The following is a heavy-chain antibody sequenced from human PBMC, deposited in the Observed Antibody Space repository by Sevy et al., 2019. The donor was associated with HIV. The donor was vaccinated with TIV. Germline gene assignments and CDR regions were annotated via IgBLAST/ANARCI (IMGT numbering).Heavy chain of an antibody. CDR1: GYTFTSYA. Sequence: ASVKVSCKASGYTFTSYAMNWVRQAPGQGLEWMVWINTNTGNPTYAQGFTGRFVFSLDTSVSTAYLQISSLKAEDTAVYYYARTGGCPGYSYDDAFDIWGQGTMVTVSS. CDR2: INTNTGNP. D-gene: IGHD5-18*01. CDR3: ARTGGCPGYSYDDAFDI. J-gene: IGHJ3*02. V-gene: IGHV7-4-1*02.